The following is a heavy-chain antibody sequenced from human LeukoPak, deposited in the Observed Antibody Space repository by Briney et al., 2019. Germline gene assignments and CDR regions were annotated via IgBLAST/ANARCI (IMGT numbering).Heavy chain of an antibody. CDR1: GYTFTSYG. D-gene: IGHD2-15*01. V-gene: IGHV1-18*01. CDR3: ARDSDLVVVPPIKRGGEDFDY. Sequence: ASVKVSCKASGYTFTSYGISWVRQAPGQGLEWMGWISAYNGNTNYAQKLQGRVTMTTETFTSTAYLELRSLRSDDTAVYYCARDSDLVVVPPIKRGGEDFDYWGQGTLVTVSS. J-gene: IGHJ4*02. CDR2: ISAYNGNT.